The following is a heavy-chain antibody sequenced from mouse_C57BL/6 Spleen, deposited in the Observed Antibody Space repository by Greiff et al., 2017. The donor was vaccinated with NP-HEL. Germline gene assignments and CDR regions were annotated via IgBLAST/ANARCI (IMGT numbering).Heavy chain of an antibody. D-gene: IGHD2-5*01. CDR1: GYTFTDYN. CDR3: ARDWDSKRYAMDY. J-gene: IGHJ4*01. Sequence: EVQLQQSGPELVKPGASVKMSCKASGYTFTDYNMHWVKQSHGKSLEWIGYINPNNGGTSYNQKFKGKATLTVNKSSSTAYMELRSLTSEDSAVYYCARDWDSKRYAMDYWGQGTSVTVSS. V-gene: IGHV1-22*01. CDR2: INPNNGGT.